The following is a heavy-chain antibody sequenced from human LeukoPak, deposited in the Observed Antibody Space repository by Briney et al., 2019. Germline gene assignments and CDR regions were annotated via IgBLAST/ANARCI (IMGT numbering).Heavy chain of an antibody. Sequence: ASVKVSCKASGYTFTSYAMNWVRRAPGQGLEWMGWINTNTGNPTYAQGFTGRFVFSLDTSVSTAYLQISSLKAEDTAVYYCAVPRDLWFGEFYFDYWGQGTLVTVSS. CDR2: INTNTGNP. CDR1: GYTFTSYA. CDR3: AVPRDLWFGEFYFDY. J-gene: IGHJ4*02. V-gene: IGHV7-4-1*02. D-gene: IGHD3-10*01.